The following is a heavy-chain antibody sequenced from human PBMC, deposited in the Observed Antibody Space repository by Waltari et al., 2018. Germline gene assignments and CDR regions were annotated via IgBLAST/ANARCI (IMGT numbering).Heavy chain of an antibody. D-gene: IGHD6-13*01. V-gene: IGHV3-23*01. Sequence: EVQLLESGGGLVQPGGSLRLSCVASGLTLSRYTMSWVRQAPGKGLEWVSSIGGSGIRTYYADSVKGRFTISRDNSKDTLYLQINSLRAEDTAVYYCAKGIAPAGTRYFDYWGQGTLVTVSS. CDR1: GLTLSRYT. CDR2: IGGSGIRT. CDR3: AKGIAPAGTRYFDY. J-gene: IGHJ4*02.